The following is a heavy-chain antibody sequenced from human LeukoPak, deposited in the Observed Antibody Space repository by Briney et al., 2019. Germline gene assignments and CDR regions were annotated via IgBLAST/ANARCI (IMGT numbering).Heavy chain of an antibody. CDR1: GGSVDTYY. CDR3: ASRIVGFDY. D-gene: IGHD1-26*01. Sequence: SETLSLTCAVSGGSVDTYYWSWIRQPAGKGLEWIGRIYPSGVTNYNPSLKSRVTISVDKSKNQFSLKLSSVTAADTAVYYCASRIVGFDYWGQGTLVTVSS. CDR2: IYPSGVT. V-gene: IGHV4-4*07. J-gene: IGHJ4*02.